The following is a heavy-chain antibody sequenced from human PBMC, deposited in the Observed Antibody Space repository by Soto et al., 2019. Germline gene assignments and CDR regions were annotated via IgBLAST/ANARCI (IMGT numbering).Heavy chain of an antibody. V-gene: IGHV4-30-2*01. Sequence: SETLSLTCAVSGGSISSGGYSWSWIRQPPGKGLEWIGYIYHSGSTYYNPSLKSRVTISVDRSKNQFSLKLSSVTAADTAVYYCARSKILTGHEYTWFDPWGQGTLVTVSS. J-gene: IGHJ5*02. CDR2: IYHSGST. CDR3: ARSKILTGHEYTWFDP. CDR1: GGSISSGGYS. D-gene: IGHD3-9*01.